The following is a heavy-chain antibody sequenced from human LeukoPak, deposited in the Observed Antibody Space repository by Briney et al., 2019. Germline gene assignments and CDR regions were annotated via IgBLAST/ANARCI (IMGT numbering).Heavy chain of an antibody. CDR3: AKYASSTNYYFGMDV. CDR1: GFTFSTYW. V-gene: IGHV3-33*08. Sequence: GGSLRLSCAASGFTFSTYWMTWVRQAPGKGLEWVAVIWYDGSNKYYADSVKGRFTISRDNSKKTLYLQMNSLRAEDTAVYYCAKYASSTNYYFGMDVWGQGATVTVSS. D-gene: IGHD2-2*01. CDR2: IWYDGSNK. J-gene: IGHJ6*02.